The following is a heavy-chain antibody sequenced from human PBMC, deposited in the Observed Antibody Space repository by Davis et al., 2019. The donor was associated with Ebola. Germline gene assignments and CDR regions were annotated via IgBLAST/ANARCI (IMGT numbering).Heavy chain of an antibody. D-gene: IGHD1-14*01. CDR2: IYYNGRT. V-gene: IGHV4-39*07. J-gene: IGHJ3*02. CDR3: ARDSSPRNLDI. Sequence: SETLSLTCSVSGGSISSGTYYWGWVRQPPGKGLEWIGAIYYNGRTYYKSSLEGRVTISLDTSKNQFSLKLRSVTAADTAVYYCARDSSPRNLDIWGQGTLVTVSS. CDR1: GGSISSGTYY.